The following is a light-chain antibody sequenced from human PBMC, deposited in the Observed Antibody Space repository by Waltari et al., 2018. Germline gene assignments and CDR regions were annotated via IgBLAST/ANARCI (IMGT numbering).Light chain of an antibody. V-gene: IGLV1-40*01. CDR3: QSYDSSLSGYV. CDR2: VDT. CDR1: SSNIGAGYD. Sequence: QSVLTQPPSVSGAPGQRVTISCTGSSSNIGAGYDVHWYQQLPGTAPKVLIYVDTNRPAWFPDRISGSNSGTSASLVITGLQTEDEADYYCQSYDSSLSGYVFGTGTKVTVL. J-gene: IGLJ1*01.